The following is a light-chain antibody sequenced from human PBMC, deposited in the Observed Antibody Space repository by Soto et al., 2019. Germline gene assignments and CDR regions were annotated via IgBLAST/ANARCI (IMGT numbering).Light chain of an antibody. J-gene: IGLJ2*01. Sequence: QSALTQPRSVSGSPGQSVTISCTGTSSDVGGYNYVSWYQQHPGKAPKLMIYDVNKRPSGVSNRFSGSKSGNTASLTISGLQAEDDADYYCSSYAGNSIYVVFGGGTKLTVL. CDR1: SSDVGGYNY. V-gene: IGLV2-11*01. CDR2: DVN. CDR3: SSYAGNSIYVV.